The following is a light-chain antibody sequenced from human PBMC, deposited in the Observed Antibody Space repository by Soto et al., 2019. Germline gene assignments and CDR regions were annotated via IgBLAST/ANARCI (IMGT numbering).Light chain of an antibody. CDR1: ESIMSS. V-gene: IGKV1-9*01. CDR3: QQLNSYPIT. J-gene: IGKJ5*01. Sequence: DIQMTQSPSALSASVGDIVTITFRASESIMSSLNLYQQKPGKAPKLLIYAASTLQSGVPSRFSGSGSGTEFTLTISSLQPEDFATYYCQQLNSYPITFGQGTRLEI. CDR2: AAS.